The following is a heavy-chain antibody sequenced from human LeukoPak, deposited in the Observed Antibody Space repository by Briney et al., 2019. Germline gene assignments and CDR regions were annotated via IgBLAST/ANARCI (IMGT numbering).Heavy chain of an antibody. D-gene: IGHD3-10*01. Sequence: GGSLRLSCAASGFTVSSNYMSWVRQAPGKGLEWVSVIYSGGSTYYADSVKGRFTISRDNSKNTLYLQMNSLRAEDTAVYYCARGGLYGSGSYAFDIWGQGTMVTVSS. CDR2: IYSGGST. J-gene: IGHJ3*02. V-gene: IGHV3-53*01. CDR1: GFTVSSNY. CDR3: ARGGLYGSGSYAFDI.